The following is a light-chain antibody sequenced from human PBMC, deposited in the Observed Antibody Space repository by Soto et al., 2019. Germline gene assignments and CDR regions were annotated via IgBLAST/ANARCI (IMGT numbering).Light chain of an antibody. J-gene: IGLJ2*01. CDR2: NVN. Sequence: QSVLTQHPSASGSPGQSVTISCTGTPSDVGGSHSVSCYQQHPGKAPNLMINNVNKRPSGVPDRFSGSKSGNTASLAVSGLQAADEAYYFCSSYAPRNVVFVGGTKLTVL. V-gene: IGLV2-8*01. CDR3: SSYAPRNVV. CDR1: PSDVGGSHS.